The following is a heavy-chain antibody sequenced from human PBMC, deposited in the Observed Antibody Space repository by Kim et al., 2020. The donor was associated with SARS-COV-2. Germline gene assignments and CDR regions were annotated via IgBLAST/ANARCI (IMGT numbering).Heavy chain of an antibody. D-gene: IGHD5-12*01. CDR3: AKDNYWLRYFDY. J-gene: IGHJ4*02. CDR2: ISGSGSST. CDR1: GFTFSSYA. Sequence: GGSLRLSCAASGFTFSSYAMSWVRQAPGKGLEWVSVISGSGSSTYYADSVKGRFTISRDNSKNTLYLQMNSLRAEDTAVYYCAKDNYWLRYFDYWGQGTLVTVSS. V-gene: IGHV3-23*01.